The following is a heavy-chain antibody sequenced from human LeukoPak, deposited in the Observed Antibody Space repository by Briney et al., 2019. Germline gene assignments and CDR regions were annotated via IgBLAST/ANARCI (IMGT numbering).Heavy chain of an antibody. CDR2: IYHSGST. V-gene: IGHV4-38-2*02. J-gene: IGHJ4*02. D-gene: IGHD1-26*01. Sequence: KASETLSLTCTVSGYSISSGYYWGWIRQPPGKGLEWIGSIYHSGSTSYNPSLKSRVTISVDTSKNQFSLKLSSVTAADTAVYYCARDRGEPLYYFDYWGQGTLVTVSS. CDR1: GYSISSGYY. CDR3: ARDRGEPLYYFDY.